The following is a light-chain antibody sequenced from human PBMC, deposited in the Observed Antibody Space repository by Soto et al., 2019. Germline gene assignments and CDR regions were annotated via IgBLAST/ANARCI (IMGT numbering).Light chain of an antibody. CDR3: QQSGSSPLT. Sequence: EVVLTQSPGTLSLSAGERVTLSCRASQTVTNDYLAWYQQKDGQAPRLLIYDASTRATGIPDRFSGSGSGTDFTLTISRLEPEDFAVYYCQQSGSSPLTFGGGTKVDIK. CDR1: QTVTNDY. CDR2: DAS. V-gene: IGKV3-20*01. J-gene: IGKJ4*01.